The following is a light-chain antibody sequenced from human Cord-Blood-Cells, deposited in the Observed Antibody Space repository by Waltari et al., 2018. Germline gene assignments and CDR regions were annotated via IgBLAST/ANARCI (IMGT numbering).Light chain of an antibody. V-gene: IGKV6-21*01. CDR1: QSIGSS. J-gene: IGKJ2*01. CDR2: YAS. Sequence: IVLSQSPECQSVTAKEKVTITCRASQSIGSSLHWYQQKPAQSPKLLIKYASQSFSGVPSRFSGSGSGTDFTLTINSLEADDAAAYYCHQSSSLPYTFGQGTKRKIK. CDR3: HQSSSLPYT.